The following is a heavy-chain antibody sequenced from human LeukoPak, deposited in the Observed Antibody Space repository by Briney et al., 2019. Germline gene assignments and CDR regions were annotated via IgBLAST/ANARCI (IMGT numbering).Heavy chain of an antibody. CDR1: AASITTYY. Sequence: PSETLSLTCPVSAASITTYYWSWIRQPPGKGLEWVGYIFYTGDASYSPSLKGRVTISLDTSKNQFSLNLRSVTAADTAVYYCARLKMGAYFDLWGRGTLVTVSS. V-gene: IGHV4-59*08. CDR3: ARLKMGAYFDL. J-gene: IGHJ2*01. D-gene: IGHD3-16*01. CDR2: IFYTGDA.